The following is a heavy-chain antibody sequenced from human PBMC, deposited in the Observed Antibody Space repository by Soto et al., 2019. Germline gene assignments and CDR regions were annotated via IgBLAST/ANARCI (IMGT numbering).Heavy chain of an antibody. Sequence: QVQLVESGGGVVQPGTSLRVSCVASGFTFRSYVIHWVRQAPGKGLEWVALTSYDGTNKYYGDSVRGRFTISRDNSRNTVDLQMDSLRDEDTAVYYCARWGTTGGLDVWGQGTLVSVSS. CDR1: GFTFRSYV. CDR3: ARWGTTGGLDV. V-gene: IGHV3-30*19. CDR2: TSYDGTNK. J-gene: IGHJ1*01. D-gene: IGHD3-16*01.